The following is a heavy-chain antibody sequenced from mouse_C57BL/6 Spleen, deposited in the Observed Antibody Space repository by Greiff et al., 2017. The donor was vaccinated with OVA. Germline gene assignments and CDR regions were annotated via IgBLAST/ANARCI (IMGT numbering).Heavy chain of an antibody. V-gene: IGHV1-69*01. CDR3: ARRREGYFDY. Sequence: VKLQQPGAELVMPGASVKLSCKASGYTFTSYWMHWVKQRPGQGLEWIGEIDPSDSYTNYNQKFKGKSTLTVDKSSSTAYMQLSSLTSEDSAVYYCARRREGYFDYWGQGTTLTVSS. CDR2: IDPSDSYT. J-gene: IGHJ2*01. CDR1: GYTFTSYW.